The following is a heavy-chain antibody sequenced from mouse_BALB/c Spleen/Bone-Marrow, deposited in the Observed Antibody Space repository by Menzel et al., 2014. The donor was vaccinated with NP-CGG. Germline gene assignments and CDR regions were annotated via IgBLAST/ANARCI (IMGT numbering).Heavy chain of an antibody. D-gene: IGHD1-2*01. CDR1: GFTFNTYA. Sequence: DVQLVESGGGLVQPKGSLKLSCAASGFTFNTYAMNWVRQAPGKGLEWVARIRSKSNNYATYYADSVKDRFTISRDDSQSMLYLQMNNLKTEDTAMYYCVRRDYGYGGFAYWGQGTLVTVSA. CDR2: IRSKSNNYAT. V-gene: IGHV10-1*02. J-gene: IGHJ3*01. CDR3: VRRDYGYGGFAY.